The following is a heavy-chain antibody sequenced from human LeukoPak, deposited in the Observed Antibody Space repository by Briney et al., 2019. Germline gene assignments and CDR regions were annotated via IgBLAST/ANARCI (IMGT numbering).Heavy chain of an antibody. D-gene: IGHD6-13*01. CDR3: AKDQSSSWLIHWFDP. Sequence: PGGSLRLSCAASGFTFSSYAMSWVRQAPGRGLEWVSAISGSGGSTYYADSVKGRFTISRDNSKNTLYLQMNSLRAEDTAVYYCAKDQSSSWLIHWFDPWGQGTLVTVSS. CDR2: ISGSGGST. J-gene: IGHJ5*02. CDR1: GFTFSSYA. V-gene: IGHV3-23*01.